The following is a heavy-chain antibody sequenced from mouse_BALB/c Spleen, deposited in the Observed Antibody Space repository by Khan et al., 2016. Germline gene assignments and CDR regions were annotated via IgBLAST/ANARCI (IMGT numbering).Heavy chain of an antibody. V-gene: IGHV4-1*02. Sequence: EVELVESGGGLVQPGGSLKLSCAASAFDFSRYWMSWVRQAPGKGLGWIGEINPDSRTINYAPSLKGKFIISRDNVKNTLYLRRNKVSSEDTALYYCTRLYYYGCSDYWGPGTTLTVSS. J-gene: IGHJ2*01. CDR1: AFDFSRYW. D-gene: IGHD1-1*01. CDR3: TRLYYYGCSDY. CDR2: INPDSRTI.